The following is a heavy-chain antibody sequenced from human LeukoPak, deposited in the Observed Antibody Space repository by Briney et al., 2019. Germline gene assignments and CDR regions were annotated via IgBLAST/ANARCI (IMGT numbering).Heavy chain of an antibody. CDR2: IYTSGST. CDR1: GGSISSYY. D-gene: IGHD6-6*01. CDR3: ARVKEQIVLSHYYYYMDV. V-gene: IGHV4-4*07. Sequence: SETLPLTRTFTGGSISSYYWSWIRQPAGKGLEWMGRIYTSGSTNYNPSLKSRVTMSVDTSKNQFSLKMSSVPAAATAVYYCARVKEQIVLSHYYYYMDVWGKGTTVTVSS. J-gene: IGHJ6*03.